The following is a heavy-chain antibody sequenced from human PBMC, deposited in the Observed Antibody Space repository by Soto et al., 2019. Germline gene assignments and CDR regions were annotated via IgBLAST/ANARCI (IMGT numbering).Heavy chain of an antibody. D-gene: IGHD6-19*01. CDR2: FDPEDGET. J-gene: IGHJ6*02. CDR3: ATDYSGYSSGWYFLDGMDV. Sequence: ASVKVSCKXSGYTLTELSMHWVRQAPGKGLEWMGGFDPEDGETIYAQKFQGRVTMTEDTSTDTAYMELSSLRSEDTAVYYCATDYSGYSSGWYFLDGMDVWGQGTTVTVSS. V-gene: IGHV1-24*01. CDR1: GYTLTELS.